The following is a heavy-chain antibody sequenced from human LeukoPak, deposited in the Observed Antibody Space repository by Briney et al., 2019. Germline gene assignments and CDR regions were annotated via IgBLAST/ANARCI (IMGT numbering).Heavy chain of an antibody. Sequence: PGGSLRLSCAASGFTVSNNYMSWVRQAPGKGLEWVSIIYSGGSTYYADSVKGRFTISRHNPKNTLYLQMNSLRAEDTAVYYCAREVGGSAFDIWGQGTMVTVSS. CDR3: AREVGGSAFDI. V-gene: IGHV3-53*04. D-gene: IGHD3-16*01. CDR2: IYSGGST. CDR1: GFTVSNNY. J-gene: IGHJ3*02.